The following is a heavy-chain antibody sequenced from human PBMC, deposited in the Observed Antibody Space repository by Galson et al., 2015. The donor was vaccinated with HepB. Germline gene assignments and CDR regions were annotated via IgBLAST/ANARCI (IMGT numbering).Heavy chain of an antibody. J-gene: IGHJ6*02. CDR1: GYIFSGYN. CDR3: ARDPRRYYYGMDV. Sequence: SVKVSCKASGYIFSGYNIHWVRQAPGQGLEWMGRINPNSGGTNYAQKFQGRVTMTRDTSISTAYMELSRLRSDDTAVHYCARDPRRYYYGMDVWGQGTTVIVSS. V-gene: IGHV1-2*06. CDR2: INPNSGGT.